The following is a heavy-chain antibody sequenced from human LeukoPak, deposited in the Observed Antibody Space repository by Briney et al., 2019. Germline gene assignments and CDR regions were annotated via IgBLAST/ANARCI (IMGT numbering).Heavy chain of an antibody. J-gene: IGHJ4*02. CDR1: GGSFSGYY. Sequence: SETLSLTCAVYGGSFSGYYWSWIRQPPGKGLEWIGEINHSGSTNYNPSLKSRVTISVDTSKNQFSLKLSSVTAADTAVYYCARANEDYDSSGQSYFDYWGQGTLVTVSS. CDR3: ARANEDYDSSGQSYFDY. D-gene: IGHD3-22*01. CDR2: INHSGST. V-gene: IGHV4-34*01.